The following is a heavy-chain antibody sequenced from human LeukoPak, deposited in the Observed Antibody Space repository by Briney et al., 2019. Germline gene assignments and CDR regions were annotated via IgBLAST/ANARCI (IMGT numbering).Heavy chain of an antibody. V-gene: IGHV3-30-3*01. CDR3: ARSRYGMDV. Sequence: GGSLRLSCAASGFTFSSYAMHWVRQAPGKGLEWVAVISYDGSNKYYADSVKGRFTISRDNSENTLYLQMNSLRAEDTAVYYCARSRYGMDVWGQGTTVTVSS. J-gene: IGHJ6*02. CDR2: ISYDGSNK. CDR1: GFTFSSYA.